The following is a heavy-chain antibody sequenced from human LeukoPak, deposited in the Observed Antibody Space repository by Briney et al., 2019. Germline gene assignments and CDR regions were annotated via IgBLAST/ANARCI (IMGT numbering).Heavy chain of an antibody. J-gene: IGHJ5*02. D-gene: IGHD1-1*01. CDR3: ARDQGTSTTAPKRKGRFDP. V-gene: IGHV3-33*01. CDR2: IWYDGSNK. Sequence: PGGSLILSCAASGFTFSNHGMHWVRQAPGKGLEWVALIWYDGSNKEYAESVKGRFTISRDNSKNTLYLQMNSLRDEDTAVYYCARDQGTSTTAPKRKGRFDPWGQGTLVTVSS. CDR1: GFTFSNHG.